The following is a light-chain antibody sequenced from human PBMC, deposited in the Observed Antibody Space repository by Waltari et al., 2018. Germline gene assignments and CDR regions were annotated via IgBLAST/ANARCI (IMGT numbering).Light chain of an antibody. CDR1: QSVSSY. CDR2: DAS. J-gene: IGKJ4*01. CDR3: QQRSNWPALT. Sequence: ELVLTQSPGTLSLSPGKRATLSGRASQSVSSYLAWYQQKPGQAPRLLIYDASNRATGIPARFSGSGSGTDFTLTISSLEPEDFAVYYCQQRSNWPALTFGGGTKVEIK. V-gene: IGKV3-11*01.